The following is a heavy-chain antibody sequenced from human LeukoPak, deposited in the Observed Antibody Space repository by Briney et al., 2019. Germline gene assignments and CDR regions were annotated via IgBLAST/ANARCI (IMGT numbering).Heavy chain of an antibody. Sequence: PGGSLRLSCAASGFTFSSYAMHWVRQAPGKGLEWVAVISYDGSNKYYADPVKGRFTISRDNSKNTLYLQMNSLRAEDTAVYYCARDNDYDFWSGLPGHGYWGQGTLVTVSS. V-gene: IGHV3-30-3*01. CDR3: ARDNDYDFWSGLPGHGY. CDR2: ISYDGSNK. CDR1: GFTFSSYA. D-gene: IGHD3-3*01. J-gene: IGHJ4*02.